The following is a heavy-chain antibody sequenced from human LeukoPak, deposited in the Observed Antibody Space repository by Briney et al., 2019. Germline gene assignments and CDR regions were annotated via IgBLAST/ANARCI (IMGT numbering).Heavy chain of an antibody. CDR2: INHSGST. CDR1: GGSFSGYY. J-gene: IGHJ5*02. Sequence: SETLSHTCAVYGGSFSGYYWSWIRQPPGKGLEWIGEINHSGSTNYNPSLKSRVTISVDTSKNQFSLKLSSVTAADTAVYYCARRGYSYGFFSIPGPSRAFDPWGQGTLVTVSS. D-gene: IGHD5-18*01. V-gene: IGHV4-34*01. CDR3: ARRGYSYGFFSIPGPSRAFDP.